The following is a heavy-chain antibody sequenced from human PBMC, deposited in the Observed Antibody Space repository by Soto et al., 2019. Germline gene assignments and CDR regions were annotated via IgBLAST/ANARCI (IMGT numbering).Heavy chain of an antibody. V-gene: IGHV3-74*01. CDR3: ARSSRADFDY. J-gene: IGHJ4*02. CDR1: GFTFGSYW. Sequence: GGSLRLSCAASGFTFGSYWMHWVRQAPGKGPVWVSRISGDGRNTVYADSVKGRFTISRDNAKNTLYLQMNSLRAEDTALYYCARSSRADFDYWGQGALVTVSS. CDR2: ISGDGRNT.